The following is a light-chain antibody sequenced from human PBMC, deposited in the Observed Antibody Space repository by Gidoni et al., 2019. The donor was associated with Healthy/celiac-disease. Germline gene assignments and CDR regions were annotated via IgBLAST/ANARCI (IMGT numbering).Light chain of an antibody. V-gene: IGKV1-39*01. CDR1: QSSSSY. Sequence: DIQMTQSPSSLSASVGDRVTITCRASQSSSSYLNWYQQKPGKAPKLLIYAASSWQSGVPSRFSGSGSGTDFTLTISSLQPEDFATYYCQQSYSTPLTFGGGTKVEIK. CDR2: AAS. CDR3: QQSYSTPLT. J-gene: IGKJ4*01.